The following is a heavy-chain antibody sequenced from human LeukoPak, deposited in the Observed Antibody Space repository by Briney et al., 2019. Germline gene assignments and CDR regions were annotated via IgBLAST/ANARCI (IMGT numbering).Heavy chain of an antibody. Sequence: SETLSLTCTVSGVSMSAYQWSWVRQSPEKGLEWIGCINTKGETSYNPSLKSRVTTSVDTSKSQFSLRLTSVTAADTAVYYCATSNDAKIAPFDHWGQGAPVTVPQ. J-gene: IGHJ4*02. CDR1: GVSMSAYQ. D-gene: IGHD2-21*01. CDR3: ATSNDAKIAPFDH. CDR2: INTKGET. V-gene: IGHV4-4*09.